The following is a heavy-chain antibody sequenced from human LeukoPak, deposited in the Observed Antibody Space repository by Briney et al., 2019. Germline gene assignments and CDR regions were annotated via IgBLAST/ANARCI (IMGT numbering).Heavy chain of an antibody. J-gene: IGHJ6*03. Sequence: GGSLRLSCAASGFTFSDYYMSWIRQAPGKGLEWVSYISSSGSTIYYADSVKGRFTISRDNAKNSLYLQMNSLRAEDTAVYYCARDLLDIVVVPAAINYMDVWGKGTTVTVSS. CDR2: ISSSGSTI. CDR1: GFTFSDYY. V-gene: IGHV3-11*04. D-gene: IGHD2-2*01. CDR3: ARDLLDIVVVPAAINYMDV.